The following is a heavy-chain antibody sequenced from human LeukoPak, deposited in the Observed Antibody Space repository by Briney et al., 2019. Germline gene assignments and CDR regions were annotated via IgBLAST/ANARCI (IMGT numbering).Heavy chain of an antibody. J-gene: IGHJ5*02. CDR1: GFIFSQYS. CDR3: ARDAGNSGYGCDL. Sequence: PGGSLRLSCAASGFIFSQYSMNWVRQAPGKGLEWVSHIRSSSETFYADSVKGRFTISRDNARNSLYLQTNNLRGEDTAIYYCARDAGNSGYGCDLWGQGTLVTVSS. V-gene: IGHV3-48*01. CDR2: IRSSSET. D-gene: IGHD5-12*01.